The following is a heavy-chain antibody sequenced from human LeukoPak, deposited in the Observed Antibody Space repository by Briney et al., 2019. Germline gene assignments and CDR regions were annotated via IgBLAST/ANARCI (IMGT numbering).Heavy chain of an antibody. CDR3: AGGGSSWSYFDY. J-gene: IGHJ4*02. Sequence: ASVKVSCKASGYTFTSYGISWVRQAPGQGLEWMGWINPNSGGTNYAQKFQGRVTMTRDTSISTAYMELSRLRSDDTAVYYCAGGGSSWSYFDYWGQGTLVTVSS. CDR2: INPNSGGT. V-gene: IGHV1-2*02. D-gene: IGHD6-13*01. CDR1: GYTFTSYG.